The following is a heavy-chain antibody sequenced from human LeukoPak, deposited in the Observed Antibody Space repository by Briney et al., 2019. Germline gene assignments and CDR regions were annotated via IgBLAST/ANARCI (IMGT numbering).Heavy chain of an antibody. Sequence: SETLSLTCAVYGGSFSGYYWSWIRQPPGKGLQWIGEINHSRSTNYNPSLKSRVTISLDTSKNQFSLKLSSVTAADTAVYYCARGLGVRGYYYYYMDVWGKGTTVTISS. CDR1: GGSFSGYY. J-gene: IGHJ6*03. V-gene: IGHV4-34*01. D-gene: IGHD3-10*01. CDR2: INHSRST. CDR3: ARGLGVRGYYYYYMDV.